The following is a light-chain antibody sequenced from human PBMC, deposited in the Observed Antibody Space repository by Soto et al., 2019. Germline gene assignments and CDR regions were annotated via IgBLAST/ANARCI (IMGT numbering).Light chain of an antibody. CDR3: SSYTSSIVG. Sequence: QSVLTQPASVSGSPGQSITISCTGTNSDVGGYNYVSWYQQYPGKAPKLMIYEVSNRPSGVSNRFSGSKSGNTASLTISGLQAEDEADYYCSSYTSSIVGFGGGTKLTVL. CDR1: NSDVGGYNY. J-gene: IGLJ3*02. V-gene: IGLV2-14*01. CDR2: EVS.